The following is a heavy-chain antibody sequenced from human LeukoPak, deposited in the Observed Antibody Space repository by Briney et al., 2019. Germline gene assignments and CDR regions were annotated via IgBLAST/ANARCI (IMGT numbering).Heavy chain of an antibody. V-gene: IGHV4-4*07. CDR3: ARGGVVTQPGYFQH. CDR1: GVSISSYY. D-gene: IGHD3-3*01. Sequence: PSETLSLTCTVSGVSISSYYWNWIRQPAGKGLEWNGRIYTSGSTNFNPSLKSRVTMSVDTSKNQFSLKLSSVTAADTAVYYCARGGVVTQPGYFQHWGQGTLVTVSS. CDR2: IYTSGST. J-gene: IGHJ1*01.